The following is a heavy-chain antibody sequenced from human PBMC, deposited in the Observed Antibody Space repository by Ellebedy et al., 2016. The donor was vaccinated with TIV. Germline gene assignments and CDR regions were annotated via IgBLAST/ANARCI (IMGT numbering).Heavy chain of an antibody. CDR1: GFTFSSYG. CDR3: AKDIGWIEGYYYYGIDV. V-gene: IGHV3-30*02. J-gene: IGHJ6*02. Sequence: GESLKISCAATGFTFSSYGMHWVRQAPGKGLEWVAFIRFDGNSKSYADSVKGRFTISRDNLQKTLHLQMNSLRAEDTAVYYCAKDIGWIEGYYYYGIDVWGQGTTVTVSS. CDR2: IRFDGNSK. D-gene: IGHD5-12*01.